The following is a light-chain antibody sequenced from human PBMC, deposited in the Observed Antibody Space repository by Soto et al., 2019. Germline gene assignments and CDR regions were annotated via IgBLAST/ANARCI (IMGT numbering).Light chain of an antibody. CDR3: QQYNNWHTIT. J-gene: IGKJ5*01. V-gene: IGKV3-15*01. CDR2: GAS. CDR1: QSVSSK. Sequence: EILMTQSPATLSVSPGEGVTLSCRASQSVSSKLAWYQQRPGQAPRLLIYGASTRATGIPARFSGSGSGTEFTLTISSLKSEDFAVYYCQQYNNWHTITFGHGTRLEIK.